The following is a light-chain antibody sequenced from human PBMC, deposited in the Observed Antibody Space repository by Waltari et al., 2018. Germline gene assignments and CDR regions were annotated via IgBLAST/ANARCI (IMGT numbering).Light chain of an antibody. J-gene: IGLJ3*02. CDR3: CSYAGSAISV. Sequence: QSALTQTATVSGSPGQSITISCTGTSSDVGSYNLVSWYQQHPGKAPTLIIYDVNKRPSGVSTRFSGSKSGKPASLTISGLQAADEADYYCCSYAGSAISVFGGGTRLTVL. CDR1: SSDVGSYNL. V-gene: IGLV2-23*02. CDR2: DVN.